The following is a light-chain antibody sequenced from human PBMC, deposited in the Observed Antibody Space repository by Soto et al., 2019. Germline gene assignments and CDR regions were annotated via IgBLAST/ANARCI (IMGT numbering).Light chain of an antibody. J-gene: IGLJ3*02. CDR2: GVN. V-gene: IGLV2-14*01. CDR1: SSDFGDDKY. Sequence: QSVLTQPASVSGSPGQSITVSCTGSSSDFGDDKYVSWYQQQPGKGPNLLIYGVNSRPSGISNRFSGSKSGNTASLTISGLQVEDEAEYFCGSYAGGSTWVFGGGTKVTVL. CDR3: GSYAGGSTWV.